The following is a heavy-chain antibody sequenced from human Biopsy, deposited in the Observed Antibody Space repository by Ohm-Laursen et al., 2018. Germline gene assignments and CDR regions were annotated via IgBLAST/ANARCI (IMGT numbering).Heavy chain of an antibody. CDR1: GYTLVELS. V-gene: IGHV1-24*01. Sequence: ESSVKVSCKASGYTLVELSMHWVRQAPGKGLEWMGMSDPEDGQTIYAQNFQGRLTMTDDTSTDTAYMELSSLRSDDTAVYFCATDMGGREIPNYYAFDLWGQGTKVTVSS. D-gene: IGHD3-22*01. CDR3: ATDMGGREIPNYYAFDL. J-gene: IGHJ3*01. CDR2: SDPEDGQT.